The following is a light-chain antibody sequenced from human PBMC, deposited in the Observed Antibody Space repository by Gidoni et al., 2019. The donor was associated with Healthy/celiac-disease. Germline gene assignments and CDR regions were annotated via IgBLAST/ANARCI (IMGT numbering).Light chain of an antibody. Sequence: EIVMTQSPATLSVSPGERATLSCRASQSVSSNLAWYQQKPGQAPRLLICGASTRATGIPARFSGSGSGTEFTLTISSLQSEDFAVYYCQQYNNWPPYTFGQGLQAGDQT. J-gene: IGKJ2*01. V-gene: IGKV3-15*01. CDR3: QQYNNWPPYT. CDR2: GAS. CDR1: QSVSSN.